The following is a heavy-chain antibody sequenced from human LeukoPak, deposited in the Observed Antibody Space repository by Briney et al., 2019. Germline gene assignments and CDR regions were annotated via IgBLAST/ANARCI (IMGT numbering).Heavy chain of an antibody. J-gene: IGHJ4*02. CDR1: GFTFNNYA. CDR2: ISASGGST. Sequence: GGSLRLSCAGSGFTFNNYAMNWVRQAPGKGLKWVPVISASGGSTYYADSVKGRFTISRDNSKNTLYLQMNSLRAEDTAVYYCAKGRSGALTRGDYFDYWGQGTLVTVSS. V-gene: IGHV3-23*01. CDR3: AKGRSGALTRGDYFDY. D-gene: IGHD1-26*01.